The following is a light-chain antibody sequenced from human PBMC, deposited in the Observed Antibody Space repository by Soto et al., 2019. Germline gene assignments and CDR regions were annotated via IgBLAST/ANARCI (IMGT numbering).Light chain of an antibody. J-gene: IGLJ2*01. CDR1: TYEL. Sequence: QSALTQPASVSGSPGQSITISCTGITYELVSWYQQYPGKAPKLMIYDGVKRPSGVSNRFSGSKSGNTASLTISGLQAEDEADYYCCSYADFSTFDVVFGGGTKLTVL. CDR3: CSYADFSTFDVV. CDR2: DGV. V-gene: IGLV2-23*03.